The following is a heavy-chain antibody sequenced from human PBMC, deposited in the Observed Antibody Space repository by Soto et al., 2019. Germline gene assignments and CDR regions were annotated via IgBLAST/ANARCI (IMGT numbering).Heavy chain of an antibody. V-gene: IGHV3-53*02. CDR3: ARKPPAAIQGWAYGMDV. D-gene: IGHD2-2*01. J-gene: IGHJ6*02. Sequence: EVQLVETGGGLIQPGGSLRLSCAASGFTVSSNYMIWVRQAPGKGLEWVSVIYSGGSTYYADSVRGRFTLSRDNSKNTLYLQMNSLRAEDTAVYYCARKPPAAIQGWAYGMDVWGQGTTVTVSS. CDR1: GFTVSSNY. CDR2: IYSGGST.